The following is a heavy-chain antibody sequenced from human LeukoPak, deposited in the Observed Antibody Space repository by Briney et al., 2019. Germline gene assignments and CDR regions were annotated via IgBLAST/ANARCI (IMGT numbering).Heavy chain of an antibody. V-gene: IGHV3-15*01. Sequence: GGSLRLSCAASGFTFSSYSMNWVRQAPGKGLEWVGRIKSKTDGGTTDYAAPVKGRFTISRDDSKNTLYLQMNSLKTEDTAVYYCTTELSGSFMIDIWGQGTMVTVSS. J-gene: IGHJ3*02. D-gene: IGHD1-26*01. CDR2: IKSKTDGGTT. CDR1: GFTFSSYS. CDR3: TTELSGSFMIDI.